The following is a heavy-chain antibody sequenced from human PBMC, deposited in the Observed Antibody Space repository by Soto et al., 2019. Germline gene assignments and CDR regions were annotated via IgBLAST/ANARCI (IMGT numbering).Heavy chain of an antibody. Sequence: QVQLVQSGAAVKKPGSSVKGSCKASGGTFSSYTISCVRQAPGPGREWMGRIIHILGIANYARKFQGRVKITADKYTSAAYMELSSLRSGDTAVYYCAPLARGPEDNWCVPWGQGTLVAFSS. CDR1: GGTFSSYT. CDR2: IIHILGIA. D-gene: IGHD3-3*02. CDR3: APLARGPEDNWCVP. V-gene: IGHV1-69*02. J-gene: IGHJ5*02.